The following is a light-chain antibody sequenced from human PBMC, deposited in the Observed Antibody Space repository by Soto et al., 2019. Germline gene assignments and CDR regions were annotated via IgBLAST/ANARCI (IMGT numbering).Light chain of an antibody. V-gene: IGKV3-15*01. J-gene: IGKJ2*01. CDR3: QQYINGYT. CDR1: QSVSSS. Sequence: EVVMTQSPATLSVFPGERASLSCRASQSVSSSLAWYQQKPGQAPRLLIYSASTRATGIPARFSGSRSGTEFSLIISSLESEDFAVYYCQQYINGYTFGQGTKLEIK. CDR2: SAS.